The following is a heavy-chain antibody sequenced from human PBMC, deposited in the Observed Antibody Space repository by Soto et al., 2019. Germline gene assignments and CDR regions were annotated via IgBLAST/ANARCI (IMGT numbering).Heavy chain of an antibody. Sequence: QVQLVQSGAEVQKPGASVKVSCKASGYPFTSYGISWVRQAPGQGPEWMGWLSAYNCNTNYAQKLQARVTMTTDTSTSTAYMELRRLRSEDTAVYYRAGEYYYGSGGAYCGQGALVTVSS. CDR2: LSAYNCNT. V-gene: IGHV1-18*01. J-gene: IGHJ4*02. CDR1: GYPFTSYG. D-gene: IGHD3-10*01. CDR3: AGEYYYGSGGAY.